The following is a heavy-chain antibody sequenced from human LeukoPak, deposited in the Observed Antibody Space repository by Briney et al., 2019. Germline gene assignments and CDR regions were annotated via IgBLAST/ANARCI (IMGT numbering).Heavy chain of an antibody. V-gene: IGHV3-9*01. CDR1: GFTFDDYA. Sequence: GRSLRLSCAASGFTFDDYAMHWVRQAPGKGLEWVSGISWNSGSIGYADSVKGRFTISRDNAKNSLYLQMNSLRAEDTALYYCAKDTGKYYYDSSGYYYLATRSYYYYGMDVWGQGTTVTVSS. CDR3: AKDTGKYYYDSSGYYYLATRSYYYYGMDV. CDR2: ISWNSGSI. D-gene: IGHD3-22*01. J-gene: IGHJ6*02.